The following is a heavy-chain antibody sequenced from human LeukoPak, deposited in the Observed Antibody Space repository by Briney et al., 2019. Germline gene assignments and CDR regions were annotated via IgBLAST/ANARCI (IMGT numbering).Heavy chain of an antibody. Sequence: PGGSLRLSCAASGFTFSDYYMSWIRQAPGKGLEWVSYISSSGSTIYYADSVKGRFTISRDNAKNSLYLQMNSLRAEDMALYYCAKDIGVALYSSSWDYYMDVWGKGTTVTVSS. CDR1: GFTFSDYY. CDR2: ISSSGSTI. CDR3: AKDIGVALYSSSWDYYMDV. D-gene: IGHD6-6*01. V-gene: IGHV3-11*01. J-gene: IGHJ6*03.